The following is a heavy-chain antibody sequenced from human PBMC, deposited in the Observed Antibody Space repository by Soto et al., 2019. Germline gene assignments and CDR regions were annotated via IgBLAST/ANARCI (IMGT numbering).Heavy chain of an antibody. D-gene: IGHD5-18*01. CDR3: ASRYSYGPLDYYYYGMDV. V-gene: IGHV1-69*12. Sequence: QVQLVQSGAEVKKPGSSVKVSCKASGGTFSSYAISWVRQAPGQGLEWKGGIIPIFGTANYAQKFQGRVTITADESTSTAYMELSSLRSEDTAVYYCASRYSYGPLDYYYYGMDVWGQGTTVTVSS. J-gene: IGHJ6*02. CDR2: IIPIFGTA. CDR1: GGTFSSYA.